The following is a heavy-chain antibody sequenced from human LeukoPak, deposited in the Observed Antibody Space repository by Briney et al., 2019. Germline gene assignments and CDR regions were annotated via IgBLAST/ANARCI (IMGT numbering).Heavy chain of an antibody. V-gene: IGHV7-4-1*02. J-gene: IGHJ5*02. CDR3: ARDDDILTGYYGVWWFDP. Sequence: ASVKVSCKASGYTFTSYAMHWVRQAPGQGLEWMGWINTNTGNPTYAQGFTGRFVFSLDTSVSTAYLQISSLKAEDTAVYYCARDDDILTGYYGVWWFDPWGQGTLVTVSS. CDR1: GYTFTSYA. D-gene: IGHD3-9*01. CDR2: INTNTGNP.